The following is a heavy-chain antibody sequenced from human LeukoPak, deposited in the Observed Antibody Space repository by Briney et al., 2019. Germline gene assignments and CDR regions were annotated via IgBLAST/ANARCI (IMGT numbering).Heavy chain of an antibody. CDR3: ARQRTVSTTRGFDV. Sequence: PSQTLSLTCAVSGGSINSGGYTWSWIRQPPGKGLEWIGDIYRSGSTNYNPSLKSRLTISLDTPMTHFSLNLRSVTAADTAVYWCARQRTVSTTRGFDVWGQGTRVTVSS. CDR1: GGSINSGGYT. J-gene: IGHJ3*01. D-gene: IGHD5/OR15-5a*01. CDR2: IYRSGST. V-gene: IGHV4-30-2*01.